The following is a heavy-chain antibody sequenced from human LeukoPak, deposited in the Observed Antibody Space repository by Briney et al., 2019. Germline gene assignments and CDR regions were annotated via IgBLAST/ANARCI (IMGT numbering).Heavy chain of an antibody. Sequence: SETLSLTCAVSGGSISSGDYYWSWIRQPPGKGLEWIGYIYYSWSIYYNPSLKSRVTISVDTSKNQFSLKLSSVTAADTAVYYCARVFMGIDYWGQGTLVTVFS. J-gene: IGHJ4*02. D-gene: IGHD7-27*01. V-gene: IGHV4-30-4*08. CDR1: GGSISSGDYY. CDR2: IYYSWSI. CDR3: ARVFMGIDY.